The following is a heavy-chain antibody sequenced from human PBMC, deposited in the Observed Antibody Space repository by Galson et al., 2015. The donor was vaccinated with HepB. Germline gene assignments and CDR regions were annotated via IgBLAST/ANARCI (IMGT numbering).Heavy chain of an antibody. CDR2: IKQDGSEK. CDR3: ARDFRRSGYYYY. CDR1: GFTFSSYW. J-gene: IGHJ4*02. Sequence: SLRLSCAASGFTFSSYWMSWVRQAPGKGLEWVANIKQDGSEKYYVDSVKGRYTISRDSAKNSLYLQMNSLRAEDTAVYYCARDFRRSGYYYYWGQGTLVTVSS. D-gene: IGHD3-3*01. V-gene: IGHV3-7*01.